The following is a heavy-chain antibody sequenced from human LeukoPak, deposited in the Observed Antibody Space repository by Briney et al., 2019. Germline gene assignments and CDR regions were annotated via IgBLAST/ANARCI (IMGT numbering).Heavy chain of an antibody. V-gene: IGHV5-51*01. CDR1: GYSFTSYW. CDR3: ARHRYFQL. Sequence: GESLKISRKGSGYSFTSYWVAWVRQMPGKGLEWMGIIFPADSDTRYSPSFQGQVTISVDKSINTAYLQWSSLKASDTAMYYCARHRYFQLWGQGTLVTVSS. J-gene: IGHJ1*01. CDR2: IFPADSDT.